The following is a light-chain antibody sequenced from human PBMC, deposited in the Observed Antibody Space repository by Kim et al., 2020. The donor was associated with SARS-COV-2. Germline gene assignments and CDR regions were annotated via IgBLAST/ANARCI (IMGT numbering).Light chain of an antibody. J-gene: IGLJ2*01. V-gene: IGLV3-19*01. CDR3: NSRDSNDNVV. Sequence: SSELTQDPAVSVALGQTVRITCQGDSLRSYYATWYQQKAGQAPIPVIYGKDNRPSGIPDRFSGYSSGNTASLTITGAQAEDEADYYCNSRDSNDNVVFGGGTSLTVL. CDR1: SLRSYY. CDR2: GKD.